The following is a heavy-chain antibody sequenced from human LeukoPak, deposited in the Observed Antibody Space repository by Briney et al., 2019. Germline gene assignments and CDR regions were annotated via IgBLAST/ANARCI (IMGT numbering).Heavy chain of an antibody. D-gene: IGHD3-9*01. CDR3: ARGVVRYFDY. CDR1: GFTFSSNW. V-gene: IGHV3-7*01. J-gene: IGHJ4*02. CDR2: IKEDGSAT. Sequence: TGGSLRLSCAASGFTFSSNWMIWLRQAPDKGLEWVANIKEDGSATYYVDSVKGRFTISRDNAKNSLYLQMNSLRAEDTAVYYCARGVVRYFDYWGQGALVTVSS.